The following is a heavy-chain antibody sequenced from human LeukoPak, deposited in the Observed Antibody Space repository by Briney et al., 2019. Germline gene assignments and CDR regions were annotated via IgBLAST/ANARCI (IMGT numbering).Heavy chain of an antibody. CDR3: ARDRYGDYHARFDY. Sequence: GASVKVSCKASGYTFSSYAMHWVRQAPGQRLEWMGWINAGNGNTKYSQKFQGRVTITRDTSASTAYMELSSLRSEDTAVYYCARDRYGDYHARFDYWGQGTLVTVSS. CDR1: GYTFSSYA. J-gene: IGHJ4*02. CDR2: INAGNGNT. D-gene: IGHD4-17*01. V-gene: IGHV1-3*01.